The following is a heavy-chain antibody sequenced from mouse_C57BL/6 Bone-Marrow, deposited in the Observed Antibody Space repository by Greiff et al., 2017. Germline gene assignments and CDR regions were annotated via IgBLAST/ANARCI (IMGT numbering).Heavy chain of an antibody. Sequence: VQLQQSGAELAKPGASVKLSCKASGYTFTSYWMHWVKQRPGQGLEWIGYINPSSGYTKYNQKFKDKAPLTADKSSSTAYMQLSSLTYEDSAVYYCARHYYGSSPDYWGQGTTLTVSS. V-gene: IGHV1-7*01. CDR1: GYTFTSYW. CDR3: ARHYYGSSPDY. J-gene: IGHJ2*01. D-gene: IGHD1-1*01. CDR2: INPSSGYT.